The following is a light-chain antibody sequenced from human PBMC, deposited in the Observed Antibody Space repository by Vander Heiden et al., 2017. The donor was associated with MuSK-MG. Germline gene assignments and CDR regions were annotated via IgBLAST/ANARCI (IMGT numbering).Light chain of an antibody. CDR2: AST. J-gene: IGKJ5*01. CDR3: QQANSFPFT. V-gene: IGKV1-12*02. Sequence: DIQMTQSPTLVSASVGYRVTLTSLASQGLSNGLVWYQQTPGTAPKLLIYASTTLHDGVPTRFSGSGSGDDITLTINSLQPEDFANYFCQQANSFPFTFGPGTRL. CDR1: QGLSNG.